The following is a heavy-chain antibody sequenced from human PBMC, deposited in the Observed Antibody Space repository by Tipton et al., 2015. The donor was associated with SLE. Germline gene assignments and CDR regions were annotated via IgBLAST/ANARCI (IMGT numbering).Heavy chain of an antibody. V-gene: IGHV4-4*08. D-gene: IGHD3-3*01. CDR1: GFTFRSSS. Sequence: LRLSCVASGFTFRSSSMAWVRRAPGRGLEWIGRIYTSGSTNYNPSLKSRVTISVDTSKNQFSLKLSSVTAADTAVYYCASHSPYNFWSGYFGYWGQGTLVTVSS. J-gene: IGHJ4*02. CDR3: ASHSPYNFWSGYFGY. CDR2: IYTSGST.